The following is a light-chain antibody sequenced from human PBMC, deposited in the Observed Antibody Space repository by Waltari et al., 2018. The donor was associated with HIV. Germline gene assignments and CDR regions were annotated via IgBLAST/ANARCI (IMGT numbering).Light chain of an antibody. V-gene: IGLV2-23*02. J-gene: IGLJ2*01. CDR3: CSYVSNVI. CDR2: EVS. Sequence: QSALTQPASVSGSPGQSITISCTRTRSDVSTYKLVSWYQQHPGKAPKLMIYEVSKRPSGVSDRFSGSKSGDTASLTISGLQAEDETDYYCCSYVSNVIFGGGTKLTVL. CDR1: RSDVSTYKL.